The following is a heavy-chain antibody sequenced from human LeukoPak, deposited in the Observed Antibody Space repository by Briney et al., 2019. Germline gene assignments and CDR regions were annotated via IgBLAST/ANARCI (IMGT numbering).Heavy chain of an antibody. CDR3: AKVLGGSITMIVVVIDAFDI. CDR2: ISGSGGST. Sequence: GGSLRLSCAASGFTFSNYDMTWVRQAPGKGLEWVSAISGSGGSTYYADSVKGRFTISRDNSKNTLYLQMNSLRAEDTAVYYCAKVLGGSITMIVVVIDAFDIWGQGTMVTVSS. CDR1: GFTFSNYD. V-gene: IGHV3-23*01. J-gene: IGHJ3*02. D-gene: IGHD3-22*01.